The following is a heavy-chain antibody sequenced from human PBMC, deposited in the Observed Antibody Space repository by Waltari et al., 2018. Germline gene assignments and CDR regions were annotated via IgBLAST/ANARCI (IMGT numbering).Heavy chain of an antibody. J-gene: IGHJ4*02. CDR3: ASTDYVWGSYRG. D-gene: IGHD3-16*02. CDR2: IYYRGVT. CDR1: GGSISSYY. V-gene: IGHV4-59*01. Sequence: QVQLQESGPGLVKPSETLSLTCTVSGGSISSYYWSWIRQPPGKGLEWIGYIYYRGVTNNIPSRKSRVTIAVDTSKNQFSLKLSSVTAADTAVYYWASTDYVWGSYRGWGQGTLVTVSS.